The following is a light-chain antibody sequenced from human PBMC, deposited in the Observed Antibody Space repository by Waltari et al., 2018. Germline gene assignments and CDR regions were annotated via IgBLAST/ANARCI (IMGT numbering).Light chain of an antibody. CDR2: SAS. J-gene: IGKJ4*01. Sequence: DIQMTQSPSSLSASVGDRVTITCRASQTISHYLNWYHQNPGKAPTLLIYSASSLQSGVPPRFSGNGSGTDFTLSISSLQPEDFATYYCQQSYTTPLTFGGGTKVEIK. CDR3: QQSYTTPLT. V-gene: IGKV1-39*01. CDR1: QTISHY.